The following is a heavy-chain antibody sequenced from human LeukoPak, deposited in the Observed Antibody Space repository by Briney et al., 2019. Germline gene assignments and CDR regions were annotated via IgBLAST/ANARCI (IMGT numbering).Heavy chain of an antibody. Sequence: PSETLSLTCTVSGGSISSGGYYWSWIRQHPGKGLEWIGYIYYSGSTYYNPSLKSRVTISVDTSKNQFSLKLSSVTAADTAVYYCARPGKLEYSSSSQDNWFDPWGQGTLVTVSS. CDR2: IYYSGST. D-gene: IGHD6-6*01. CDR3: ARPGKLEYSSSSQDNWFDP. J-gene: IGHJ5*02. V-gene: IGHV4-39*01. CDR1: GGSISSGGYY.